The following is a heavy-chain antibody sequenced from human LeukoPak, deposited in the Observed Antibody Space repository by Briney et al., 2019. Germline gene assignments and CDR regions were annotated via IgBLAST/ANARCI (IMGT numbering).Heavy chain of an antibody. CDR1: GGSISSSSYY. D-gene: IGHD3-3*01. CDR3: ARERSYYDFWSGYWNDFFDY. J-gene: IGHJ4*02. CDR2: IYYTGST. Sequence: SETLSLTCTVSGGSISSSSYYWGWIRQPPGKGLEWIGSIYYTGSTHYNPSLKSRVTISVDTSKNQFSLKLSSVTAADTAVYYCARERSYYDFWSGYWNDFFDYWGQGTLVTVSS. V-gene: IGHV4-39*07.